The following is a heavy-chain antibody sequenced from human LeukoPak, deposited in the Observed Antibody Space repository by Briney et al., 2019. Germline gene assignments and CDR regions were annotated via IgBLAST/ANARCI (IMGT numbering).Heavy chain of an antibody. D-gene: IGHD5-12*01. Sequence: GGSLRLSCAASGFTFSSYEMNWVRQAPGKGLEWVSYISSSGSTIYYADSVKGRFTISRDNAKNSLYLQMNSLRAEDTAVYYCARDGFCSGYDCLRRDHYYYYYMDVWGKGTTVTISS. J-gene: IGHJ6*03. CDR3: ARDGFCSGYDCLRRDHYYYYYMDV. CDR2: ISSSGSTI. CDR1: GFTFSSYE. V-gene: IGHV3-48*03.